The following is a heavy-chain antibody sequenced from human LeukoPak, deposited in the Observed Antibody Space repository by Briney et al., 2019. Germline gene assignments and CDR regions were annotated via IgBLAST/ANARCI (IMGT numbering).Heavy chain of an antibody. V-gene: IGHV4-59*12. Sequence: PSETLSLTCTVSGGSISSYYWSWIRQPPGKGLEWIGYIYYSGSTNYNPSLKSRVTISVDTSKNQFSLKLSSVTAADTAVYYCARDYYGSGSYWGYYYYYMDVWGKGTTVTISS. J-gene: IGHJ6*03. CDR3: ARDYYGSGSYWGYYYYYMDV. D-gene: IGHD3-10*01. CDR2: IYYSGST. CDR1: GGSISSYY.